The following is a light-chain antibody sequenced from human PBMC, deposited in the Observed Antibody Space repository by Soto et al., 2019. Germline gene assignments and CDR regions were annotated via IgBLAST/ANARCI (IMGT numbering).Light chain of an antibody. Sequence: EIVLTQSPDTLSLSPGDRATLSCRASQSVRDSFLAWYQQKPGQSPRLLIYATISRATGIPERFSGSGSETDFTLTIYRLEPEDFAVYYCQQYGSSPYTFGQGTKLQI. CDR3: QQYGSSPYT. CDR2: ATI. V-gene: IGKV3-20*01. CDR1: QSVRDSF. J-gene: IGKJ2*01.